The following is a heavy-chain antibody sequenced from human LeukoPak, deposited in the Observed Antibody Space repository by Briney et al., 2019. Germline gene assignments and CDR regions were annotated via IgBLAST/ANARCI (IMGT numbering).Heavy chain of an antibody. V-gene: IGHV4-61*02. Sequence: SETLSLTCTVSGGSISSGSYYWSWIRQPAGKGLEWIGRVYTSGGTNYNPSLKSRVTISVDTSKNQFSLKLSSVTAADTAVYYCATSYSSGWTYYYYGMDVWGQGTTVTVSS. J-gene: IGHJ6*02. D-gene: IGHD6-19*01. CDR2: VYTSGGT. CDR1: GGSISSGSYY. CDR3: ATSYSSGWTYYYYGMDV.